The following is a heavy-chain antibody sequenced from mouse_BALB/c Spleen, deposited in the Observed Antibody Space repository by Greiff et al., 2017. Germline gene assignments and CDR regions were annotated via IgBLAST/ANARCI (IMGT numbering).Heavy chain of an antibody. CDR1: GYTFTSYW. Sequence: QVQLQQSGAELAKPGASVKMSCKASGYTFTSYWMHWVKQRPGQGLEWIGYINPSTGYTEYNQKFKDKATLTADNSSSTAYMQLSSLTSEDSAVYYCARFSPHYYGNFDYWGQGTTLTVSS. J-gene: IGHJ2*01. V-gene: IGHV1-7*01. CDR2: INPSTGYT. D-gene: IGHD1-1*01. CDR3: ARFSPHYYGNFDY.